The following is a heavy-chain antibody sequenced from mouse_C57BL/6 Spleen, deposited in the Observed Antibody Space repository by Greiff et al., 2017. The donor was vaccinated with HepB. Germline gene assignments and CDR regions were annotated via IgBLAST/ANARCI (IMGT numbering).Heavy chain of an antibody. CDR1: GYSFTGYY. D-gene: IGHD2-4*01. CDR2: INPSTGGT. V-gene: IGHV1-43*01. J-gene: IGHJ3*01. Sequence: EVQLQQSGPELVKPGASVKISCKASGYSFTGYYMHWVKQSSEKSLEWIGEINPSTGGTSYNQKFKGKATLTVDKSSSTAYMQLKSLTSEDSAVYYCARPYYDYAWFAYWGQGTLVTVSA. CDR3: ARPYYDYAWFAY.